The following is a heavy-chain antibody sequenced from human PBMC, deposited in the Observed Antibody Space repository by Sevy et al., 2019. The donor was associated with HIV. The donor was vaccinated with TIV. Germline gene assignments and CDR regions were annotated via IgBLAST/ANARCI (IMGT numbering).Heavy chain of an antibody. Sequence: ASVKVSCKASGYTFTGYYMHWVRQAPGQGLEWMERINPNSGGTNYAQKFQGRVTMTRDTSISTAYMELSRLRSDDTAVYYCARVKGIAVAGIGRHAFDIWGQGTMVTVSS. J-gene: IGHJ3*02. CDR2: INPNSGGT. CDR1: GYTFTGYY. V-gene: IGHV1-2*06. D-gene: IGHD6-19*01. CDR3: ARVKGIAVAGIGRHAFDI.